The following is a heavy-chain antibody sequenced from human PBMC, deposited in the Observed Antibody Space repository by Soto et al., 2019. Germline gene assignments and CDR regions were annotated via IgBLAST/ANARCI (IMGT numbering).Heavy chain of an antibody. CDR3: ARASMYYDILTGYGWFDP. Sequence: GESLKISCKGSGYSFTSYWISWVRQMPGKGLEWMGRIDPSDSYTNYSPSFQGHVTISADKSISTAYLQWSSLKASDTAMYYCARASMYYDILTGYGWFDPWGQGTLVTVSS. CDR2: IDPSDSYT. V-gene: IGHV5-10-1*01. J-gene: IGHJ5*02. CDR1: GYSFTSYW. D-gene: IGHD3-9*01.